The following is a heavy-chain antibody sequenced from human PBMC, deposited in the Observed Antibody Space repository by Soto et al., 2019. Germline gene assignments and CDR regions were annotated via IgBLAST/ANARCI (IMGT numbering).Heavy chain of an antibody. Sequence: GGSLRLSCAASGFTFSSYGMHWVRQAPGKGLEWVAGIWYDGSNKYYADSVKGRFTISRDNSKNTLYLQMNSLRAADAAVYSCARDPLPTGENDAFDIWGQGTMVTVSS. CDR3: ARDPLPTGENDAFDI. CDR2: IWYDGSNK. J-gene: IGHJ3*02. V-gene: IGHV3-33*01. D-gene: IGHD7-27*01. CDR1: GFTFSSYG.